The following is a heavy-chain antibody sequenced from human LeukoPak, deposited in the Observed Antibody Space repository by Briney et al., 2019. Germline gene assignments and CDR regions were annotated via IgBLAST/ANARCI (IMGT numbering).Heavy chain of an antibody. CDR1: GFTFSSYW. CDR3: ARGDSSSSFDY. J-gene: IGHJ4*02. D-gene: IGHD6-6*01. CDR2: INSDGSST. Sequence: PGGSLRLSCANSGFTFSSYWMHWVRQAPGKGLVWVSRINSDGSSTTYAEPVKGRFTISRDNAKNTMYLQMNSLRAEDTAVYYCARGDSSSSFDYWGQGTLFTVSS. V-gene: IGHV3-74*01.